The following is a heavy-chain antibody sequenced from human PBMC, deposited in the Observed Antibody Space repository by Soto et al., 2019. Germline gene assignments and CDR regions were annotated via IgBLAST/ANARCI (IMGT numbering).Heavy chain of an antibody. CDR2: ISGDGVHT. CDR1: GFTFSRYW. D-gene: IGHD3-16*01. J-gene: IGHJ4*02. CDR3: ARLGFVGETDF. V-gene: IGHV3-74*01. Sequence: EVQLAESGGGLIQPGGSLRLSCATSGFTFSRYWIHWVRQAPGEGLVWVSRISGDGVHTDYAESVKGRFTVSRDIAKSTGYLQMNNLRAEDTAIYYCARLGFVGETDFWGQGILVTVSS.